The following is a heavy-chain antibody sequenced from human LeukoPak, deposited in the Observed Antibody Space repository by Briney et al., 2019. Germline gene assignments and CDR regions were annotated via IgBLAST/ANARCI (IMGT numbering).Heavy chain of an antibody. CDR1: GFTVSSNY. CDR2: IYSGGST. V-gene: IGHV3-66*01. Sequence: TGGSLRLSCAASGFTVSSNYMSWVRQAPGKGLEWVSVIYSGGSTYYADSVKGRFTISRDNSKNTLYLQMNSLRAEDTAVYYCARDAWDYYDSSGYYDAFDIWGQGTMVTVSS. D-gene: IGHD3-22*01. CDR3: ARDAWDYYDSSGYYDAFDI. J-gene: IGHJ3*02.